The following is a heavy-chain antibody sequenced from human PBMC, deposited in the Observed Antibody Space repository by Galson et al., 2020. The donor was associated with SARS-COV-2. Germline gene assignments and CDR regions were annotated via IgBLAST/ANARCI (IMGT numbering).Heavy chain of an antibody. V-gene: IGHV5-51*01. CDR1: GYSFTNYW. Sequence: GESPKISCKASGYSFTNYWNGWVRQMPGKGLEWMGIIYPGDSDARYNPSFQGQVTMSADKSIRTAYLQWSSLKASDTAMYYCARPLSMMTADAFDIWGQGTMVTVSS. D-gene: IGHD2-21*02. CDR3: ARPLSMMTADAFDI. CDR2: IYPGDSDA. J-gene: IGHJ3*02.